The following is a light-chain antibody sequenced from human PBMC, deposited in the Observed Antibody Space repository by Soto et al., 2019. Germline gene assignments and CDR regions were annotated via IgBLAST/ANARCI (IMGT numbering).Light chain of an antibody. J-gene: IGLJ1*01. V-gene: IGLV2-23*01. CDR3: CSYAGSSSYV. Sequence: QSALAQPASVSGSPGQSITISCTGTSSDVGSYNLVSWYQQRPGKAPKLMIYEGSKRPSGVSNRFSGSKSGNTASLTISGLQAEDEADYYCCSYAGSSSYVFGTGTKV. CDR2: EGS. CDR1: SSDVGSYNL.